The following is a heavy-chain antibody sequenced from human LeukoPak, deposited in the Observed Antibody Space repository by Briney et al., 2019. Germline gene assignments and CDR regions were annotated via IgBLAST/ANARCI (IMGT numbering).Heavy chain of an antibody. Sequence: SETLSLTCSVSGYSISSGNSWGWIRLPPGKGLQWIGRIYHSGSTYYNPSLKSRVTISVDTSKNQFSLKLSSVTAADTAVYYCARVFMITFGGVIGDAFDIWGQGTMVTVSS. CDR3: ARVFMITFGGVIGDAFDI. CDR2: IYHSGST. D-gene: IGHD3-16*02. V-gene: IGHV4-38-2*02. J-gene: IGHJ3*02. CDR1: GYSISSGNS.